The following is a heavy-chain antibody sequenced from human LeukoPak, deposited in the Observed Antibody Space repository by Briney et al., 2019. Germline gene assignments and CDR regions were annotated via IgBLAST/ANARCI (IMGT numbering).Heavy chain of an antibody. J-gene: IGHJ4*02. CDR1: GFTISNYW. V-gene: IGHV3-7*04. Sequence: GGSLRLSCAASGFTISNYWMSWVRQAPGKGLEWVANIKQDGSEKYYVDSVKGRFTISRDNAKNSLFLQMNSLRAEDTAVYFCARDQWQWLGHFDYWGQGTLVTVSS. CDR3: ARDQWQWLGHFDY. D-gene: IGHD6-19*01. CDR2: IKQDGSEK.